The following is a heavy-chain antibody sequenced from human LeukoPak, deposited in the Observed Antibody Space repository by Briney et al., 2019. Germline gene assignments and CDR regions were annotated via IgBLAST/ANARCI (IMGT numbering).Heavy chain of an antibody. V-gene: IGHV1-46*01. CDR2: INPSGGST. Sequence: ASVKVSCKASGGTFSSYAVSWVRQAPGQGLEWMGIINPSGGSTTYAQKFRGRVTMTRDMSTSTVYMELSSLRSEDTAVYYCARDRLGTYSSSSGWFDPWGQGTLVTVSS. J-gene: IGHJ5*02. CDR1: GGTFSSYA. CDR3: ARDRLGTYSSSSGWFDP. D-gene: IGHD6-6*01.